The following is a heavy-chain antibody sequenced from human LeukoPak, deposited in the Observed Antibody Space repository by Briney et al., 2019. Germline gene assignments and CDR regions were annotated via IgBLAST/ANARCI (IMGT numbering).Heavy chain of an antibody. J-gene: IGHJ6*02. Sequence: SGGSLRLSCAASGFTFSSYGMHWARQAPGKGLEWMAVISYDGSNKYSADSVKGRFTISRDNSKNTLYLQMNSLRAEDTAVYYCAKDRLGYYYGMDVWGQGTTVTVSS. CDR3: AKDRLGYYYGMDV. CDR1: GFTFSSYG. V-gene: IGHV3-30*18. D-gene: IGHD6-25*01. CDR2: ISYDGSNK.